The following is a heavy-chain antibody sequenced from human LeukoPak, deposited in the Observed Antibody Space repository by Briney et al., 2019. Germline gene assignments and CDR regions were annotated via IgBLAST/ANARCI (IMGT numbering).Heavy chain of an antibody. CDR3: ARSRCGSTSCQPFAAFDI. J-gene: IGHJ3*02. CDR2: VDPNSGGT. V-gene: IGHV1-2*02. Sequence: ASVKVSCKASGYTFTDYYMHWVRQAPGQGLEWMGWVDPNSGGTNYAQKFQGRVTMTRDTSISTAYMDLSRLKSDDTAVYYCARSRCGSTSCQPFAAFDIWGQGTLVTVSS. CDR1: GYTFTDYY. D-gene: IGHD2-2*01.